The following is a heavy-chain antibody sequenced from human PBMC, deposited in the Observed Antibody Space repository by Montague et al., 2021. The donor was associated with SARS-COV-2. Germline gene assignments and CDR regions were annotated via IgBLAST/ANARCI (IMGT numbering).Heavy chain of an antibody. CDR1: VSWDTGTDR. Sequence: SETLSLTCAGLVSWDTGTDRKSSVLKPTHRGMAWVAEIHHTGITNFNPSLRSRVSISLDTSKNQFSLTLNSVTAADTAIYYCASHPVFQQLYSWGQGTLVSVSS. J-gene: IGHJ4*02. CDR3: ASHPVFQQLYS. V-gene: IGHV4-4*02. CDR2: IHHTGIT. D-gene: IGHD6-13*01.